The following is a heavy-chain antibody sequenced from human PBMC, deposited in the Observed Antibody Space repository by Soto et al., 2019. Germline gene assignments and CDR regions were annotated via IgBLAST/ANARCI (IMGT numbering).Heavy chain of an antibody. CDR3: ASSYYYDSSGYSSLYYYYGMDV. D-gene: IGHD3-22*01. CDR1: GYTFTSYA. CDR2: INAGNGNT. J-gene: IGHJ6*02. Sequence: QVQLVQSGAEVKKPGASVKVSCKASGYTFTSYAMHWVRQAPGQRLEWMGWINAGNGNTKYSQMFQGRVTITRDTSASTAYTELSSLRSEDTAVYYCASSYYYDSSGYSSLYYYYGMDVWGQGTTVTVSS. V-gene: IGHV1-3*01.